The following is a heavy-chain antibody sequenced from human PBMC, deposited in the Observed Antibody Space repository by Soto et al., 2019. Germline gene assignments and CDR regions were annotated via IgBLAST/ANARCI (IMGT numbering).Heavy chain of an antibody. D-gene: IGHD3-22*01. CDR2: IWYDGSNK. J-gene: IGHJ5*02. V-gene: IGHV3-33*01. CDR1: GFTFSSYG. Sequence: PGGSLRLSCAASGFTFSSYGMHWVRQAPGKGLEWVAVIWYDGSNKYYADSVKGRFTISRDNSKNTLYLQMNSLRTEDTAVYYCARDSYSYDSSGYYGSWGQGTLVTVSS. CDR3: ARDSYSYDSSGYYGS.